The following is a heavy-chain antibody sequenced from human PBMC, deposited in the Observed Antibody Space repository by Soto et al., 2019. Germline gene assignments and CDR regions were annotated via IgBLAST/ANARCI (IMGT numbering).Heavy chain of an antibody. J-gene: IGHJ4*02. D-gene: IGHD6-19*01. Sequence: GGSLRLSCAASGFTFSSYAMSWVRQAPGKGLEWVSAISGSGGSTYYADSVKGWFTISRDNSKNTLYLQMNSLRAEDTAVYYCAKGEHGIAVAGGFDYWGQGTLVTVSS. V-gene: IGHV3-23*01. CDR3: AKGEHGIAVAGGFDY. CDR1: GFTFSSYA. CDR2: ISGSGGST.